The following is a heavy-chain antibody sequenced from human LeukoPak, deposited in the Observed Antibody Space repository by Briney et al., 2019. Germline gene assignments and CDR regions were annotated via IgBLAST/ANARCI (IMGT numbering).Heavy chain of an antibody. J-gene: IGHJ3*02. Sequence: SETLSPTCTVSGGSISSYYWSWIRQPPGKGLEWIGYIHYSGSTNYNPSLKSRVTISVDRSKNQFSLKLSSVTAADTAVYYCARDRRGDFWSGYYKDDAFDIWGQGTMVTVSS. D-gene: IGHD3-3*01. CDR1: GGSISSYY. V-gene: IGHV4-59*12. CDR3: ARDRRGDFWSGYYKDDAFDI. CDR2: IHYSGST.